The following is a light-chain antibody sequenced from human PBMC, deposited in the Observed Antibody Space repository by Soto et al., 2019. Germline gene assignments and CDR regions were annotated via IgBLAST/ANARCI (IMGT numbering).Light chain of an antibody. J-gene: IGKJ1*01. V-gene: IGKV3-15*01. Sequence: EIVMTQSPATLSVSPGERATLSCRASQSVSNNLAWYQKKPGQAPRLLIYGASTRATGIPARFSGSGSGTEFPLTISSLQSEDFAFYYCQQYNNWWTFGQGTRVAIK. CDR3: QQYNNWWT. CDR2: GAS. CDR1: QSVSNN.